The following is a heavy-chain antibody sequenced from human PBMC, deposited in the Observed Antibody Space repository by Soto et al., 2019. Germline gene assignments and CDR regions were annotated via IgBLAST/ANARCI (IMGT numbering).Heavy chain of an antibody. Sequence: SVKVSCKASGDAFSFYTINWVRQAPGLGLEWMGRINPILTMSNYAQKFQGRVNFTADKSTSTAYMVLSSLRFEDTAMYFCATSYGSGYRAFDYWGQGALVTVSS. CDR3: ATSYGSGYRAFDY. CDR1: GDAFSFYT. D-gene: IGHD3-10*01. CDR2: INPILTMS. J-gene: IGHJ4*02. V-gene: IGHV1-69*02.